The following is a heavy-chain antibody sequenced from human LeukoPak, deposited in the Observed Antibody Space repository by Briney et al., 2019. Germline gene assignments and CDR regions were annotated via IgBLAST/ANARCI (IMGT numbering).Heavy chain of an antibody. D-gene: IGHD2-15*01. CDR2: ISSSSRYI. V-gene: IGHV3-21*01. CDR3: AREDCSGGSCYMGY. CDR1: GFPFNDYA. Sequence: GGSLRLSCAASGFPFNDYAMHWVRQAPGKGLEWVSSISSSSRYIYYADSVKGRFTISRDNAKNSLYLQMNSLRAEDTAVYYCAREDCSGGSCYMGYWGQGTLVTVSS. J-gene: IGHJ4*02.